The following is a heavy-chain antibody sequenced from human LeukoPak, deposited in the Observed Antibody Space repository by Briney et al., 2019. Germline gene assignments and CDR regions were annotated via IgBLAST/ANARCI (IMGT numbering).Heavy chain of an antibody. CDR1: GFTFSSYW. V-gene: IGHV3-7*01. Sequence: GGSLRLPCVASGFTFSSYWMTWVRQAPGKGLESVANIKQDGSEKYYVDSVKGRFTISRDNAKNSVYLQMNSLRAEDTAVYYCARDSPYYDMDVWGQGTTVTVSS. CDR3: ARDSPYYDMDV. J-gene: IGHJ6*02. CDR2: IKQDGSEK.